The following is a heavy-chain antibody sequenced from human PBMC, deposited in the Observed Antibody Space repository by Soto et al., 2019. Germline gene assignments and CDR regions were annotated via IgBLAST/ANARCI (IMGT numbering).Heavy chain of an antibody. V-gene: IGHV3-23*01. Sequence: GGSLSLSCAASGFTLSSYAMTWVRQAPGKGLEWVSAISGSGGSTSYADSVKGRFTISRDNSKNTLSLQVNSLRAEDTAVYYCAKGGYADRYYFDYWGHGTLVTVSS. CDR2: ISGSGGST. D-gene: IGHD1-1*01. CDR3: AKGGYADRYYFDY. J-gene: IGHJ4*01. CDR1: GFTLSSYA.